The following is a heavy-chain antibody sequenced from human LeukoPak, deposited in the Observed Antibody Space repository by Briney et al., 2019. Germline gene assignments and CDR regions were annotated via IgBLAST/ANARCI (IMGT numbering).Heavy chain of an antibody. CDR3: ARHYSTFYIDS. CDR2: IYYSGNT. J-gene: IGHJ4*02. D-gene: IGHD2-21*01. Sequence: GSLRLSCAVSGFTFSSYAMNWVRQAPGKGLEWIGSIYYSGNTYYSMSLKTRVIISVDTSKNQFSLKLSSVAAADTAVYYCARHYSTFYIDSWGQGTLVTVSS. V-gene: IGHV4-39*01. CDR1: GFTFSSYA.